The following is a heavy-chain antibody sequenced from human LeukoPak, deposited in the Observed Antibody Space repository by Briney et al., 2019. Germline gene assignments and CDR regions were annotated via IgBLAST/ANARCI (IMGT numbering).Heavy chain of an antibody. CDR2: IYYSGST. CDR1: GGSISSYY. CDR3: AREGVGGSPDY. D-gene: IGHD1-26*01. Sequence: SSETLSLTCTVSGGSISSYYWSWIRQPPGKGLEWIGYIYYSGSTNYNPSLKSRVTISVDTSKNQFSLKLSSVTAADTAVYYCAREGVGGSPDYWGQGTLVTVSS. J-gene: IGHJ4*02. V-gene: IGHV4-59*01.